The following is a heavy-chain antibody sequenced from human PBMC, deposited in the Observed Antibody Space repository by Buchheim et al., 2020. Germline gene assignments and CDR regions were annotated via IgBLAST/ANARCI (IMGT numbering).Heavy chain of an antibody. J-gene: IGHJ4*01. Sequence: EVQLVQSGGGLVQPGGSLRLSCEVSGFSLSDFWMRWVRQAPGKGLEWVASIKVDRNEQSYVDSVKGRFTISGDNAKNSLYLQMNSLRADDTAVYYCARAENGLRLLSYWGQGTL. V-gene: IGHV3-7*01. CDR1: GFSLSDFW. D-gene: IGHD3-3*01. CDR2: IKVDRNEQ. CDR3: ARAENGLRLLSY.